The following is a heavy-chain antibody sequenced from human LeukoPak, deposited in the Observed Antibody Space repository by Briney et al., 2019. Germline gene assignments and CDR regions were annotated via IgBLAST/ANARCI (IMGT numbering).Heavy chain of an antibody. V-gene: IGHV4-59*01. Sequence: PSETLSLTCTVSGGSISSYYWSWIRQPPGKGLEWIGYIYYSGSTNYNPSLKSRVTISVDTSKNQFSLKLSSVTAADTAVYYCARVYYGSGSTGYGMDVWGQGTTVTVSS. CDR3: ARVYYGSGSTGYGMDV. CDR1: GGSISSYY. J-gene: IGHJ6*02. CDR2: IYYSGST. D-gene: IGHD3-10*01.